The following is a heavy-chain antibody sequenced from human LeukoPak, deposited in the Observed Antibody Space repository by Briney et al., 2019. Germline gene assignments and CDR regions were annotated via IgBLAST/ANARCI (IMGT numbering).Heavy chain of an antibody. J-gene: IGHJ6*02. Sequence: PGGSLRLSCAASGYTFSSYAMSWVRQAPGKGLGWVSAISGSGGSTYYADSVKGRFTISRDNSKNTLYLQMNSLRAEDTAVYYCAKSSTTFYGMDVWGQGTTVTVSS. V-gene: IGHV3-23*01. CDR1: GYTFSSYA. CDR3: AKSSTTFYGMDV. CDR2: ISGSGGST. D-gene: IGHD1-14*01.